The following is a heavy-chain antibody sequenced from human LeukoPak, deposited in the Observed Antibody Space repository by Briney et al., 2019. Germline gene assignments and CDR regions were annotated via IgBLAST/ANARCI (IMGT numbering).Heavy chain of an antibody. CDR2: ISSGSSYI. V-gene: IGHV3-21*04. J-gene: IGHJ4*02. CDR1: GFTFSSYS. CDR3: ARQVEGAVAGYYFDY. Sequence: GGSLRLSCAASGFTFSSYSMNWVRQAPGKGLEWVSSISSGSSYIYYADSVKGRLTISADKSISTAYLQWSSLKASDTAMYYCARQVEGAVAGYYFDYWGQGTLVAVSS. D-gene: IGHD6-19*01.